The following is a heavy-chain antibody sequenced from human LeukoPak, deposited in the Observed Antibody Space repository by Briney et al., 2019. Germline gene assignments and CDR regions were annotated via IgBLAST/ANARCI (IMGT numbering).Heavy chain of an antibody. V-gene: IGHV3-30*02. CDR2: IRYDGSNK. D-gene: IGHD3-9*01. CDR3: AKDQSRVYFDGSDY. CDR1: GFTFSSYG. J-gene: IGHJ4*02. Sequence: GGSLRLSCAASGFTFSSYGMHWVRQAPGKGLEWVAFIRYDGSNKYYADSVKGRFTISRDNSKNTLYLQMNSLRAEDTAVYYCAKDQSRVYFDGSDYWGQGTLVTVSS.